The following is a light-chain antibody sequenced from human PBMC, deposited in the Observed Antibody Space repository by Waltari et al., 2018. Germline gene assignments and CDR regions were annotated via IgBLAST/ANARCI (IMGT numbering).Light chain of an antibody. V-gene: IGKV3-20*01. CDR1: QSVDIRY. Sequence: EIVLTQSPGTLSLSPGDRATLSCRASQSVDIRYLAWYQQKPGQAPRRLIYGASSRATGIPDRFSGSGSGTDFTLTISRLEPEDFAVYYCQQSGSSPRTFGQGTKVEI. CDR2: GAS. J-gene: IGKJ1*01. CDR3: QQSGSSPRT.